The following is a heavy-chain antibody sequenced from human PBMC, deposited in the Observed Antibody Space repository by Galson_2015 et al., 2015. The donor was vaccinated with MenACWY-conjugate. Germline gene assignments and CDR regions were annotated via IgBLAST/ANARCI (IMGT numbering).Heavy chain of an antibody. V-gene: IGHV3-7*03. J-gene: IGHJ4*02. CDR1: GLSLSHYW. D-gene: IGHD3-22*01. Sequence: SLRLSCAASGLSLSHYWMSWVRQAPGKGLEWVANIKEDGSERYYVDSVKGRFTISRDNAKNSLFLQMNSLRAEDTAVYYCARPVRVRLNFYDSSAYYSGFDYWGQGTLVTVSS. CDR2: IKEDGSER. CDR3: ARPVRVRLNFYDSSAYYSGFDY.